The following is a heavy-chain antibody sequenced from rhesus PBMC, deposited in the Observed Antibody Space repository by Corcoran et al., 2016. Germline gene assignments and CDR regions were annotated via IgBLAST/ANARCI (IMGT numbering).Heavy chain of an antibody. D-gene: IGHD5-42*01. CDR1: GYSISSGYY. Sequence: QVQLQESGPGLVKPSETLSLTCAVSGYSISSGYYWGWIRQPPGKGLEGIGRLYGSGGSNYLNPSLKSRVTLSVDTSKNQFSLKLSSVTAADTAVYYCARVGSSWSEWDTVGTEWYFDLWGPGTPITISS. CDR2: LYGSGGSN. J-gene: IGHJ2*01. CDR3: ARVGSSWSEWDTVGTEWYFDL. V-gene: IGHV4S14*01.